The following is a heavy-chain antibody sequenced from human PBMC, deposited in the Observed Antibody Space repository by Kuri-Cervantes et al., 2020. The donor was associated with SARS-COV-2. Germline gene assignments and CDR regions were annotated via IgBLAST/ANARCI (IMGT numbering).Heavy chain of an antibody. CDR3: ARRASGWYGY. J-gene: IGHJ4*02. CDR1: GDSITNYH. Sequence: GSLRLSCTVSGDSITNYHWNWIRQPPGKGLEWIGNIYYSGSTNYNPSLKSRATLSLDTSKNQFSLKLSSVTAADTAVYYCARRASGWYGYWGQGTLVTVSS. V-gene: IGHV4-59*12. CDR2: IYYSGST. D-gene: IGHD6-19*01.